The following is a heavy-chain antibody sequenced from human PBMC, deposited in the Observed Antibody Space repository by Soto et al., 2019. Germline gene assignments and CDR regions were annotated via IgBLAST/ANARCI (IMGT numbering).Heavy chain of an antibody. V-gene: IGHV3-15*07. D-gene: IGHD1-26*01. Sequence: EVQVVESGGGLVTPGGSLRLSCAASAFTFTNAWMNWVRQAPGKGLEWVALIKTKGEGGTTFYSAPVNGRFTISRDDSKKTLYLQMSSLRIEDTAVYYCTTLGSHCYYHNSDVWGQGTTVTVSS. CDR2: IKTKGEGGTT. J-gene: IGHJ6*02. CDR3: TTLGSHCYYHNSDV. CDR1: AFTFTNAW.